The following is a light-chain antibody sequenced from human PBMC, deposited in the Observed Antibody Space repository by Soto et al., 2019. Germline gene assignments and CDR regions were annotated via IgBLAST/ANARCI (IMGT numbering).Light chain of an antibody. J-gene: IGKJ3*01. V-gene: IGKV1-33*01. CDR2: GAS. Sequence: DIQMTQSPSSLSASVGARVSITCQASQDIRTSLSWFQQKAGRAPKLLIYGASYLETGVPSRFRGSGSGTDFTFTISSLQPEDIVTYYCQHYHNLPPFTFGPGTRVDVK. CDR3: QHYHNLPPFT. CDR1: QDIRTS.